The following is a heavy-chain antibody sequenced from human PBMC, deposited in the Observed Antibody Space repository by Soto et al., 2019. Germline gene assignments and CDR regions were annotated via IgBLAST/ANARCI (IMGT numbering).Heavy chain of an antibody. CDR2: INPNSGGT. D-gene: IGHD3-22*01. J-gene: IGHJ5*02. CDR1: GYTFAGYY. V-gene: IGHV1-2*02. CDR3: SRDLSAPYKITTKVDP. Sequence: ASVKVSCKASGYTFAGYYMHWARQAPGQGLEWMGWINPNSGGTNYAQKFQGRVTMTRDTSISTAYMELSRLRSDDTAVYYCSRDLSAPYKITTKVDPWGQGTLVTVS.